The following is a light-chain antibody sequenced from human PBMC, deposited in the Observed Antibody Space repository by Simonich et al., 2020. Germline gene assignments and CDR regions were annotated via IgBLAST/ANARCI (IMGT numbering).Light chain of an antibody. Sequence: AIQLTQSPSSLSASVGDRVTITCRASQGISSALAWYQQKQGKAPKLLIYDASSLESGVPSRFSGSGSGTYFTLTISSLQPEDVAVYYCQQYYSTPWTFGQGTKVEIK. CDR1: QGISSA. V-gene: IGKV1-13*02. CDR3: QQYYSTPWT. J-gene: IGKJ1*01. CDR2: DAS.